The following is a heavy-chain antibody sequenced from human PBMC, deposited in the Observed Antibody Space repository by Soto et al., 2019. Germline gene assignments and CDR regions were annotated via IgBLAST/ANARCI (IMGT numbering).Heavy chain of an antibody. CDR1: GGSFSTNE. J-gene: IGHJ4*02. V-gene: IGHV1-69*13. CDR2: IFPNVGTA. Sequence: SVKVSCKAYGGSFSTNEIDWVRQAPGQGLEWMGRIFPNVGTADYAQKFEGRVSIIADESTSTVFMELSRLISADTAVYFCARARYSSRWGTFDRWGQGTQVTVSS. D-gene: IGHD6-19*01. CDR3: ARARYSSRWGTFDR.